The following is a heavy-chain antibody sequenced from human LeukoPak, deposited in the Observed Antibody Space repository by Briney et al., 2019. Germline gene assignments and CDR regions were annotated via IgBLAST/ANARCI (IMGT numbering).Heavy chain of an antibody. Sequence: PSETLSLTCTVSGGSVTSSTHYWAWIRQPPGKGLEWIGNILYSGTTYYNPSLKSRVTISVDTSENQFSLKKSSVTAADTAVYYCARTPRIVVGVSGWFDPWGQGALVTVSS. J-gene: IGHJ5*02. CDR1: GGSVTSSTHY. D-gene: IGHD2-2*01. CDR3: ARTPRIVVGVSGWFDP. V-gene: IGHV4-39*01. CDR2: ILYSGTT.